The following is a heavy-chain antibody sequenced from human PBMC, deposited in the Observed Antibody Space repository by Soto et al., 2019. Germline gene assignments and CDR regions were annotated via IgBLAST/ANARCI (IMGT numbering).Heavy chain of an antibody. V-gene: IGHV3-23*01. CDR3: ASAKAVVIAPLGI. D-gene: IGHD2-21*01. Sequence: LRLSCAASGFTFNNSAMTWVRQAPGQGLEWVASISENGGSRGGTYYADSVKGRFTISRDNSKNTLYLQVDSLTGADTAVYYCASAKAVVIAPLGIWGQGALVTVSS. CDR1: GFTFNNSA. J-gene: IGHJ3*02. CDR2: ISENGGSRGGT.